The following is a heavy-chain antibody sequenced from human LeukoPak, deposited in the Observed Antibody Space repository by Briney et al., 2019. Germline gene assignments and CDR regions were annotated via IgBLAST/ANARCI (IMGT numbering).Heavy chain of an antibody. V-gene: IGHV4-61*01. CDR1: GGSVGSGSYY. D-gene: IGHD6-6*01. Sequence: PSETLSLTCTVSGGSVGSGSYYWSWLRQPPGKGLEWIGCIYYSGSTYYTPSLKSRLTISVDTSKNQFSLKLSSVTAADTAVYYCAREAGRAGFAARGRFHLNDAFDIWGQGTMVTVSS. CDR3: AREAGRAGFAARGRFHLNDAFDI. J-gene: IGHJ3*02. CDR2: IYYSGST.